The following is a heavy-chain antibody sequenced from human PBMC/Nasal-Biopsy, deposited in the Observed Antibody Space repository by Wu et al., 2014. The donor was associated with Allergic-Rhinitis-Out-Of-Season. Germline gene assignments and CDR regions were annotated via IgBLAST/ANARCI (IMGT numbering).Heavy chain of an antibody. V-gene: IGHV4-30-4*07. CDR3: AREGTDRYYTWFDP. Sequence: TLSLTCPVSGGSIASGGHSWSWIRQPPGKGMEWIGYIYYSGATHYNPSLEGRVTISVDTSKNQFSLKMYSVTAADTAIYYCAREGTDRYYTWFDPWGQGTLVTVSS. CDR1: GGSIASGGHS. J-gene: IGHJ5*02. D-gene: IGHD1-14*01. CDR2: IYYSGAT.